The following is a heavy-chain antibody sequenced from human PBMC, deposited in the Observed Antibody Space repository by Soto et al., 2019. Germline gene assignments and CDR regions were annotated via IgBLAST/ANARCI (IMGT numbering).Heavy chain of an antibody. J-gene: IGHJ6*02. CDR3: ARVSGSYYYGMDV. CDR1: GGSISSSNW. D-gene: IGHD1-26*01. V-gene: IGHV4-4*02. CDR2: IYHSGST. Sequence: PSETLSPTYPVSGGSISSSNWWSWIRKPPGKGLEWIGEIYHSGSTNYNPSLKSRVTISVDKSKNQFSLKLSSVTAADTAVYYCARVSGSYYYGMDVWGQGTTVTVS.